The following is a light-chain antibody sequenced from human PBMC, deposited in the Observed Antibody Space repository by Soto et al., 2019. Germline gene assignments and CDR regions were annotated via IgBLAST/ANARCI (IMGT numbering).Light chain of an antibody. J-gene: IGKJ1*01. CDR1: QTVEKNY. Sequence: IVLTQSPGTLSLSPGERATLSCRASQTVEKNYLAWYQQKPGQAPRLLVDDASRRVAGIPDRFSGSGSGTDFTLTISRLEPEDFAVYYCQQCATSPRTFGQGTKVEIK. CDR2: DAS. V-gene: IGKV3-20*01. CDR3: QQCATSPRT.